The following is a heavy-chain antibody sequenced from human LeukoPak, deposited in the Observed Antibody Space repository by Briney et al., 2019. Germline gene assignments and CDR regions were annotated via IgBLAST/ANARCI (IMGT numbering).Heavy chain of an antibody. CDR3: TRAGSDIVVVPAALYYYYGMDV. CDR2: IRSKAYGGTT. Sequence: GGSLRLSCTASGFTFGDYAMSWVRQAPGKRLEWVGFIRSKAYGGTTEYAASVKGRFTISRDDSKSIAYLQMNSLKTEDTAVYYCTRAGSDIVVVPAALYYYYGMDVWGKGTTVTVSS. V-gene: IGHV3-49*04. CDR1: GFTFGDYA. D-gene: IGHD2-2*01. J-gene: IGHJ6*04.